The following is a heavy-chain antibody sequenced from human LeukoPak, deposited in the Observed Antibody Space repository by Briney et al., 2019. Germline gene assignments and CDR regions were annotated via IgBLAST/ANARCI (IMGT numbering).Heavy chain of an antibody. CDR1: GGSISSSSYY. V-gene: IGHV4-39*01. Sequence: SETLSLTCTVPGGSISSSSYYWGWIRQPPGKGLEWIGSIYYSGSTYYNPSLKSRVTISVDTSKNQFSLKLSSVTAADTAVYYCARQVPAATLLNWLDPWGQGTLVTVSS. CDR3: ARQVPAATLLNWLDP. CDR2: IYYSGST. J-gene: IGHJ5*02. D-gene: IGHD2-2*01.